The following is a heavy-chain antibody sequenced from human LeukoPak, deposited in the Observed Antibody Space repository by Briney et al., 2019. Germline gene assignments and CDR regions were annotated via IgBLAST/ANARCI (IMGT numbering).Heavy chain of an antibody. CDR2: LHTDDTT. J-gene: IGHJ4*02. CDR3: ARGTQVRAAAFRN. CDR1: GFIVSSTY. V-gene: IGHV3-53*01. D-gene: IGHD2-15*01. Sequence: GGSLRLSCAASGFIVSSTYMSWVRQAPGKGPEWVSFLHTDDTTYYADSVKGRFTISKDNSKNTLYFQMNSLRVEDTAVYYRARGTQVRAAAFRNLGQGTLVTVSS.